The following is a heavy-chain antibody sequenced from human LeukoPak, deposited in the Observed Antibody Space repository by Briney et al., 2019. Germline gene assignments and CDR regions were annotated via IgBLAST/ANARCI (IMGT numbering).Heavy chain of an antibody. CDR2: ISSSSSYI. Sequence: GGSLRLSCAASGFTFSSYSMNWVRQAPGKGLEWVSSISSSSSYIYYADSVKGRFTISRDNAKNSLYLQMNSLRAEDTAVYYCAREIAAAGADYWGQGTLVTVSS. CDR3: AREIAAAGADY. D-gene: IGHD6-13*01. CDR1: GFTFSSYS. V-gene: IGHV3-21*01. J-gene: IGHJ4*02.